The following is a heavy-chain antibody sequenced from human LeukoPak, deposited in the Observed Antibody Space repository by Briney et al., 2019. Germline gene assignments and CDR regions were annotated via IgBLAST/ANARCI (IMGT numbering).Heavy chain of an antibody. CDR1: GSTFSSYW. J-gene: IGHJ6*03. D-gene: IGHD4-17*01. Sequence: GGSLRLSCAASGSTFSSYWMSWVRQAPGKGLEWVANIKQDGSEKYYVDSVRGRFTISRDNAKNSLYLQMNSLRAEDTAVYYCARVVTTSIHYYYYYMDVWGKGTTVAVSS. V-gene: IGHV3-7*01. CDR3: ARVVTTSIHYYYYYMDV. CDR2: IKQDGSEK.